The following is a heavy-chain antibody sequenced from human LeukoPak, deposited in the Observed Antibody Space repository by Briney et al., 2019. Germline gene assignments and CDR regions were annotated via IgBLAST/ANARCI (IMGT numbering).Heavy chain of an antibody. J-gene: IGHJ4*02. CDR1: GFTFSAYA. Sequence: GGSLRLSCAASGFTFSAYAMAWVRQAPGKGLECVSHITTGGSSIFYADFVKGRFTISRDNVKNSLYLQMNSLRAEDAAVYYCARVRYDSGWYDYWGQGALVTVSS. CDR2: ITTGGSSI. CDR3: ARVRYDSGWYDY. V-gene: IGHV3-48*03. D-gene: IGHD6-19*01.